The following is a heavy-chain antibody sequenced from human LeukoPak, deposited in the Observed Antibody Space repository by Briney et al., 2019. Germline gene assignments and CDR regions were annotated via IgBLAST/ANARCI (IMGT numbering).Heavy chain of an antibody. CDR1: GFTFSSYA. V-gene: IGHV3-23*01. J-gene: IGHJ5*02. CDR3: ARKGSPLDSYPPKNWFDP. D-gene: IGHD5-18*01. Sequence: QPGGSLRLSCAASGFTFSSYAMSWVRQAPGKGLEWVSAISGSGGSTYYADSVKGRFTISRDNSKNTLYLQMNSLRAEDTAVYYCARKGSPLDSYPPKNWFDPWGQGTLVTVSS. CDR2: ISGSGGST.